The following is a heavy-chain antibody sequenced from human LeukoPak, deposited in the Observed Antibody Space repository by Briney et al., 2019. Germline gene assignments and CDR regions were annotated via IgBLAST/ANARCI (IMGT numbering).Heavy chain of an antibody. D-gene: IGHD1-26*01. J-gene: IGHJ4*02. CDR2: ISYDGSNK. CDR1: GFTFGSYG. CDR3: ARNGLGATTPICDY. Sequence: GGSLRLSCAASGFTFGSYGMQWVRQAPGKGLERGAVISYDGSNKYYADSVKGRFTISRDNSQNTLYLQMNSLRAEDTAVYYCARNGLGATTPICDYGGQGTLVTVSS. V-gene: IGHV3-30*03.